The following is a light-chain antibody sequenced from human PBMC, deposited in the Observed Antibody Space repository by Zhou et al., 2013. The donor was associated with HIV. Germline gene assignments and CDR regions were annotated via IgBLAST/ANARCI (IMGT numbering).Light chain of an antibody. CDR3: QQSHITPLT. CDR2: AAS. CDR1: QSISNY. J-gene: IGKJ5*01. Sequence: DIQMTQSPSSLSASVGDRVTITCRASQSISNYLNCYQQKPGKAPKLLIYAASSLQTGVPSRLSGSGSGTDFTLTIINLQPEDFGTYYCQQSHITPLTFGQGTRLEIK. V-gene: IGKV1-39*01.